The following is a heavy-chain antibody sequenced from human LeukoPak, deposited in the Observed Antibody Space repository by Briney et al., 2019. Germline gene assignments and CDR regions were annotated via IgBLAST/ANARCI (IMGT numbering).Heavy chain of an antibody. J-gene: IGHJ4*02. CDR1: RGSISGSNYY. CDR3: ATGGGLAVSHI. CDR2: VYQSGST. D-gene: IGHD5/OR15-5a*01. Sequence: SETLSLTCTVSRGSISGSNYYWDWIRQPPGNGLEWIGSVYQSGSTYYKPSLKSGVTISGDTSKNRSSRKLSSVTAANTAVYFWATGGGLAVSHIWGQGTLVTVSS. V-gene: IGHV4-39*01.